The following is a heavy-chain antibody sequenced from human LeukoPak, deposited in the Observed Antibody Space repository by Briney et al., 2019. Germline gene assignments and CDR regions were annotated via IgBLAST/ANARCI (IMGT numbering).Heavy chain of an antibody. V-gene: IGHV1-18*01. CDR1: GYTFTSYG. D-gene: IGHD2-2*01. CDR3: ARAPERYCSSTSCHFDY. Sequence: GASVKVSCKASGYTFTSYGISWVRQAPGQGLEWMGWISAYNGSTNYAQKLQGRVTMTTDTSTSTAYMELRSLRSDDTAVYYCARAPERYCSSTSCHFDYWGQGTLVTVSS. J-gene: IGHJ4*02. CDR2: ISAYNGST.